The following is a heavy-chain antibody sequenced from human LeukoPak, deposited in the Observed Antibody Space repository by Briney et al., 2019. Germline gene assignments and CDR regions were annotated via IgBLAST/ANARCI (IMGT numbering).Heavy chain of an antibody. CDR1: GGSISSYY. CDR2: IYYSGST. J-gene: IGHJ4*02. V-gene: IGHV4-59*01. Sequence: PSETLSLTCTVSGGSISSYYWSWIRQPPGKGLEWIGYIYYSGSTNYNPSLKSRVTISVDTSKSQFSLKLRSVTAADTAVYYCARDHSGTNYVVDWGQGTLVTVSS. CDR3: ARDHSGTNYVVD. D-gene: IGHD4/OR15-4a*01.